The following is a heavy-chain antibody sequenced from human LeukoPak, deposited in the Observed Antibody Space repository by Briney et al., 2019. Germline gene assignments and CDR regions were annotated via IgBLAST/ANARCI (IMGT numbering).Heavy chain of an antibody. D-gene: IGHD4-11*01. CDR1: GYTFNGYY. J-gene: IGHJ4*02. CDR2: INPNSGGT. V-gene: IGHV1-2*02. CDR3: ARWMTTVITPDY. Sequence: GASVKVSCKASGYTFNGYYLHWVRQAPGQGLEWMGWINPNSGGTNYAQKFQGRVTMTRDTSISTAYMGLSRLRSDDTAVYYCARWMTTVITPDYWGQGTLVTVSS.